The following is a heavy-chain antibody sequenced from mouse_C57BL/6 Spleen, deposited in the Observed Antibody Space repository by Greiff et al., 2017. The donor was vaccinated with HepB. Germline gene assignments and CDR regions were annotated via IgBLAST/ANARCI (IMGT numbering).Heavy chain of an antibody. V-gene: IGHV1-39*01. Sequence: EVKLQESGPELVKPGASVKISCKASGYSFTDYNMNWVKQSNGKSLEWIGVINPNYGTTSYNQKFKGKATLTVDQSSSTAYMQLNSLTSEDSAVYYCARRITTVVAKYFDVWGTGTTVTVSS. CDR1: GYSFTDYN. CDR2: INPNYGTT. J-gene: IGHJ1*03. D-gene: IGHD1-1*01. CDR3: ARRITTVVAKYFDV.